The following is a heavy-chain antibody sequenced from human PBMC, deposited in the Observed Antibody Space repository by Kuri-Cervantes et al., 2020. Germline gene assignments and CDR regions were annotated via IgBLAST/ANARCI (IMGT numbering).Heavy chain of an antibody. CDR2: IQYDGINK. D-gene: IGHD3-22*01. V-gene: IGHV3-30*02. Sequence: GESLKISCAASGFTFSIYGIHWVRQAPGKGLEWVAFIQYDGINKYYADSVKGRFTISRDNSKGTLYLQMNSLRVEDTAVYYCAKDSYDSSGSSFDYWGQGTLVTVSS. J-gene: IGHJ4*02. CDR1: GFTFSIYG. CDR3: AKDSYDSSGSSFDY.